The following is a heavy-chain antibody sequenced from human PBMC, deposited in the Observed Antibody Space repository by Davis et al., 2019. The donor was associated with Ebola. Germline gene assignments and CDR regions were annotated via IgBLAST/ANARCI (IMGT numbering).Heavy chain of an antibody. CDR1: SYTFTSYG. Sequence: ASVKVSCKASSYTFTSYGISWVRQAPGQGLEWMGWINPNSGGTNYAQKFQGRVTMTRDTSISTAYMELSRLRPDDTAVYYCARDRPAAIRSVNWFDPWGQGTLVTVSS. J-gene: IGHJ5*02. D-gene: IGHD2-2*02. V-gene: IGHV1-2*02. CDR2: INPNSGGT. CDR3: ARDRPAAIRSVNWFDP.